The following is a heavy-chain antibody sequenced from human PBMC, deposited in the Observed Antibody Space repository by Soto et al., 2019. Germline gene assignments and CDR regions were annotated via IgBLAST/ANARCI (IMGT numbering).Heavy chain of an antibody. Sequence: EVQLVESGGGLVKPGGSLRLSCAASGFTFSTYSMIWVRQAPGKGLEWVSSITSSSTYMYDADSVKGRFTISRDNAKNTLSLQMNSLRAEDTAVYYCARDKAVAGILYYFDYWGQGTLVTVSS. CDR1: GFTFSTYS. V-gene: IGHV3-21*01. CDR2: ITSSSTYM. D-gene: IGHD6-19*01. J-gene: IGHJ4*02. CDR3: ARDKAVAGILYYFDY.